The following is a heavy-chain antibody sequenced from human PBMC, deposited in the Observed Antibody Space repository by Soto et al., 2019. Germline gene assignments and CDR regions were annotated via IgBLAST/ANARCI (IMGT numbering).Heavy chain of an antibody. V-gene: IGHV4-39*01. J-gene: IGHJ4*02. CDR1: GGSISSSSYY. CDR3: ARSFRITMVRGVIPPWDY. CDR2: IYYSGST. Sequence: QLQLQESGPGLVKPSETLSLTCTVSGGSISSSSYYWGWIRQPPGKGLEWIGSIYYSGSTYYNPSLKSRVTISVDTSKNQFSLKLSSVTAADTAVYYCARSFRITMVRGVIPPWDYWGQGTLVTVSS. D-gene: IGHD3-10*01.